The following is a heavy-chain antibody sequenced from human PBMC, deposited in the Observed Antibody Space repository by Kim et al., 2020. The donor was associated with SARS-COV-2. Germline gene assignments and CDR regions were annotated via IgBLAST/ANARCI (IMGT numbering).Heavy chain of an antibody. Sequence: ASVKVSCKASGYTFTSYAMHWVRQAPGQRLEWMGWINAGNGNTKYSQKFQGRVTITRDTSASTAYMELSSLRSEDSAVYYCARTYDSSGYYTLEGAFDIWGQGTMVTVSS. CDR3: ARTYDSSGYYTLEGAFDI. CDR1: GYTFTSYA. CDR2: INAGNGNT. J-gene: IGHJ3*02. D-gene: IGHD3-22*01. V-gene: IGHV1-3*01.